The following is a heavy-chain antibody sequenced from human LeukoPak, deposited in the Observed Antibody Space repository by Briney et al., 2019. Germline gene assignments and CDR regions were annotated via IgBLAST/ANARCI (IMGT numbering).Heavy chain of an antibody. D-gene: IGHD3-22*01. CDR3: ARSGDSSGIDY. Sequence: GGSLRLSCAASGFTFSSYDMHWVRQATGKGLEWVSAIGTAGDTYYPGSVKGRFTISRENAKNSLYLQMNSLRAGDTAAYYCARSGDSSGIDYWGQGTLVTVSS. J-gene: IGHJ4*02. V-gene: IGHV3-13*01. CDR2: IGTAGDT. CDR1: GFTFSSYD.